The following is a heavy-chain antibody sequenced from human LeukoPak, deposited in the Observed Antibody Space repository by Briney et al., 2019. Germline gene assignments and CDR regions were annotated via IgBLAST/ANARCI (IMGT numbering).Heavy chain of an antibody. Sequence: GESLKISCKCSGYTFNNFWIAWGRQKPGKGLELMSMIYPGDSDTRYSPSCRGQVTSSVERSTKTAYLHWRSLKASDTAIYYCARFAYAGDYFDYWGQGTLVTVSS. V-gene: IGHV5-51*01. D-gene: IGHD3-16*01. CDR2: IYPGDSDT. J-gene: IGHJ4*02. CDR3: ARFAYAGDYFDY. CDR1: GYTFNNFW.